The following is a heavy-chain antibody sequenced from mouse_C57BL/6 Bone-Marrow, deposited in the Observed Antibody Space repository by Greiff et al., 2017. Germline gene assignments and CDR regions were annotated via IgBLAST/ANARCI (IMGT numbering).Heavy chain of an antibody. D-gene: IGHD2-4*01. CDR2: IYPRDGST. CDR1: GYTFTDHT. V-gene: IGHV1-78*01. J-gene: IGHJ2*01. CDR3: AREFRLRRDPSYYFDY. Sequence: QVQLQQSDAELVKPGASVKISCKVFGYTFTDHTIHWMKQRPEQGLEWIGYIYPRDGSTKYNEKFKGKATLTADKSSSTAYMQLNSLTSEDSAVYFCAREFRLRRDPSYYFDYWGQGTTLTVSS.